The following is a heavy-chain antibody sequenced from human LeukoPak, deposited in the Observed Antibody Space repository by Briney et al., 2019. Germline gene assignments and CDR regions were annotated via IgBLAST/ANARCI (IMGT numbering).Heavy chain of an antibody. CDR3: ARERGQLGGAFDI. CDR1: GFTVSTVY. V-gene: IGHV3-53*01. CDR2: IYGGHTT. D-gene: IGHD7-27*01. Sequence: GGSLRLSCAASGFTVSTVYMTWVSQAPGKWMEWVSVIYGGHTTYYADSVKDRFTISRDNPKNTLNLQIHSLRAEDTAVYYCARERGQLGGAFDIWGQWTMVTVSS. J-gene: IGHJ3*02.